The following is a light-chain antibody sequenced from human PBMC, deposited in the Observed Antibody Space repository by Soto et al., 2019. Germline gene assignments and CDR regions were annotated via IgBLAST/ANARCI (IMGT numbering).Light chain of an antibody. Sequence: EIVMTQSLATLSVSPVERATLSCSASQSVSSNLAWYQQKPGQTPKLLIYVASNRATGIPARFSGSGSVTEFTLTISSLQSEDFAVDYCQQYNVWPLTFGGGTKVEFK. CDR2: VAS. V-gene: IGKV3-15*01. CDR3: QQYNVWPLT. J-gene: IGKJ4*01. CDR1: QSVSSN.